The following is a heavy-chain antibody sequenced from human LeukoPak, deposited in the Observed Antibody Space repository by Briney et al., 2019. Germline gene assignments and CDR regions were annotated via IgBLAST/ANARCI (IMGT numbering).Heavy chain of an antibody. CDR3: ARETYYYDSSGYYYRYYFDY. V-gene: IGHV3-48*03. Sequence: PGGSLRLSCAASGFTFSSYEMNWVRQAPGKGLEWVSYISSSGSTIYYADSVKGRFTISRDNAKSSLYLQMNSLRAEDTAVYYCARETYYYDSSGYYYRYYFDYWGQGTLVTVSS. CDR2: ISSSGSTI. J-gene: IGHJ4*02. D-gene: IGHD3-22*01. CDR1: GFTFSSYE.